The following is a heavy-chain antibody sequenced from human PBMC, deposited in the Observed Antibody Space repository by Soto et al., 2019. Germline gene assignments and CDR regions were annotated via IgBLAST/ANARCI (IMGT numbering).Heavy chain of an antibody. CDR1: SGSISSSSYY. CDR2: IYYSGST. CDR3: AILWALQITIVRGVSPWFDY. V-gene: IGHV4-39*01. J-gene: IGHJ4*02. Sequence: QLQLQESGPGLVKPSETLSLTCTVSSGSISSSSYYWGWIRQPPGKGLEWIGGIYYSGSTYYNPSLMSQVTISEDTSKNQLSLKRISVTAADTAVYYCAILWALQITIVRGVSPWFDYWGQGTLVTVSS. D-gene: IGHD3-10*01.